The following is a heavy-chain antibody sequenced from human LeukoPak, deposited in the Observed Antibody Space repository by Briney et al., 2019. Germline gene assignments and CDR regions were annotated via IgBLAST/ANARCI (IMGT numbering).Heavy chain of an antibody. CDR2: ISSGGSTI. Sequence: PGGSLRLSCAASGFIFSGYEMNWVRQAPGRGLEWVSYISSGGSTIYYADSVKGRFTISRDNAKDSLYLQMNSLRAEDTAVYYCARMGYNYGYRGFDHWGQGTLVTVSS. J-gene: IGHJ4*02. CDR3: ARMGYNYGYRGFDH. V-gene: IGHV3-48*03. D-gene: IGHD5-18*01. CDR1: GFIFSGYE.